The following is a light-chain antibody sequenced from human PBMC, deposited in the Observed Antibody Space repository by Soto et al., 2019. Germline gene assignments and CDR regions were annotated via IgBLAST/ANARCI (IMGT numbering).Light chain of an antibody. CDR1: RSINSY. V-gene: IGKV1-5*03. CDR2: GAS. J-gene: IGKJ1*01. CDR3: QQYDSYSPT. Sequence: DIQMTQSPSTLSASVGDRFTITCRASRSINSYLAWYQQKPGKGPTLLIYGASRLESGVPSRFSGSGSGTEFALTISSLQPADFATYYCQQYDSYSPTFGQGTKVDIK.